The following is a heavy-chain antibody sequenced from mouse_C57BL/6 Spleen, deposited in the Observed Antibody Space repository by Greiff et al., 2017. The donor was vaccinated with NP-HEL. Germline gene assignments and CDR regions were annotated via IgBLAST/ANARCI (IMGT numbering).Heavy chain of an antibody. D-gene: IGHD3-3*01. J-gene: IGHJ2*02. Sequence: VQLQQPGAELVKPGASVKLSCKASGYTFTSYWMQWVKQRPGQGLEWIGEIDPSDSYTNYNQKFKGKATLTVDTSSSTAYMQLSSLTSEDSAVYYCARGGTRFDDWGQGTSLTVSS. CDR1: GYTFTSYW. CDR2: IDPSDSYT. V-gene: IGHV1-50*01. CDR3: ARGGTRFDD.